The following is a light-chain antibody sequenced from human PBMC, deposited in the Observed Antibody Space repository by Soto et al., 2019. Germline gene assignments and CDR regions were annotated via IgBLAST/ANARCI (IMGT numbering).Light chain of an antibody. CDR2: SAS. V-gene: IGKV1-39*01. CDR3: QQSYSTPIT. CDR1: QDINVY. J-gene: IGKJ5*01. Sequence: DIQMTQSPCSVSASVGDTVTITCRASQDINVYLNWYQQKPGEVPKLLIYSASSLHSGVPSRFTGSGSETDFTLTISSLQPEDFATYYCQQSYSTPITFGQGTRLEIK.